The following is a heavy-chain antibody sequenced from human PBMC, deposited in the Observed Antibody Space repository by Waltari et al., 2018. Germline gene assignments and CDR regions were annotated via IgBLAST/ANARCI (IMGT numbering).Heavy chain of an antibody. CDR1: GFPFSSYR. Sequence: EVQLVEAGGDLVQPGGSLRLSCVASGFPFSSYRMHWVRQVPGKGLVWASLVHGDGSRPTYAEAVKGRCTISRDNAKNTLYLQMNSLRAEDTAVYYCATLIQLWPSPFDYWGPGTLVTVSS. J-gene: IGHJ4*02. CDR3: ATLIQLWPSPFDY. V-gene: IGHV3-74*01. D-gene: IGHD1-1*01. CDR2: VHGDGSRP.